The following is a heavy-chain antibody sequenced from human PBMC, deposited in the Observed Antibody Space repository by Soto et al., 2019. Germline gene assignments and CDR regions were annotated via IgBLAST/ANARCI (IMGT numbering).Heavy chain of an antibody. V-gene: IGHV1-2*02. CDR3: VRDAPSHQSIFDL. Sequence: VQLVQSGTEVKKPGASVKVSCKTSEYSFGDYYLHWVRQAPEQGLEWMGWINLNDGGTNSTRKFQGRLTMTRDKSITTVYMELSRLRSDDTAVYFCVRDAPSHQSIFDLWGPGTLFTVSS. J-gene: IGHJ4*02. D-gene: IGHD2-2*01. CDR2: INLNDGGT. CDR1: EYSFGDYY.